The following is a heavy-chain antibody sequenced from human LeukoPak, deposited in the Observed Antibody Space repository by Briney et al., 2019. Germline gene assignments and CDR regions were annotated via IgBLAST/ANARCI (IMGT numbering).Heavy chain of an antibody. J-gene: IGHJ4*02. CDR3: AKDLPAAYFDY. CDR1: GFTFSNYG. CDR2: VRSDGGIK. D-gene: IGHD2-2*01. V-gene: IGHV3-30*02. Sequence: GGSLRLSCAASGFTFSNYGIHWVRQAPGKGLEWVAFVRSDGGIKYYADSVKGRFTISRDNSRTTVYLQMNSLRAEDTAVYHCAKDLPAAYFDYWGQGTLVTVSS.